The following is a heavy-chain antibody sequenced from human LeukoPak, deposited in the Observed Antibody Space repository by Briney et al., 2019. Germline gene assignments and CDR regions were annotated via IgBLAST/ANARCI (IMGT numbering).Heavy chain of an antibody. CDR3: ARGRRDYSNYEGTLEY. CDR1: GFTFSSYT. D-gene: IGHD4-11*01. V-gene: IGHV3-48*01. J-gene: IGHJ4*02. CDR2: ISTSSRTI. Sequence: HPGESLRLSCAASGFTFSSYTMDWVRQAPGKGLEWVAYISTSSRTIYYADSVKGRFTISRDDAKNSLSLHMDSLRAEDTAVYYCARGRRDYSNYEGTLEYWGQGTLVTVSS.